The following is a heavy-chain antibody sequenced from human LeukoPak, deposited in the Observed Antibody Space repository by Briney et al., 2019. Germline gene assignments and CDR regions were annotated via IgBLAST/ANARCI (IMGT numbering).Heavy chain of an antibody. D-gene: IGHD1-26*01. CDR1: GYTFTGYY. J-gene: IGHJ4*02. CDR3: ARDQGWELPDY. V-gene: IGHV1-2*02. CDR2: INPNSGGT. Sequence: ASVKVSCKASGYTFTGYYMHWVRQAPGQGLEWMGWINPNSGGTSYAQKFQGRVTMTRDTSISTAYMELSRLRSDDTAVYYCARDQGWELPDYWGQGTLVTVSS.